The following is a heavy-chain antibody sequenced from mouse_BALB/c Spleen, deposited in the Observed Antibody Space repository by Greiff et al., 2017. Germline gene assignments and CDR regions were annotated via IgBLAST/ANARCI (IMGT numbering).Heavy chain of an antibody. CDR3: ARWGTTVVPSYWYFDV. D-gene: IGHD1-1*01. CDR2: IHYSGST. CDR1: GYSITSGYS. Sequence: EVQLQQSGPDLVKPSQSLSLTCTVTGYSITSGYSWHWIRQFPGNKLEWMGYIHYSGSTNYNPSLKSRISITRDTSKNQFFLQLNSVTTEDTATYYCARWGTTVVPSYWYFDVWGAGTTVTVSS. J-gene: IGHJ1*01. V-gene: IGHV3-1*02.